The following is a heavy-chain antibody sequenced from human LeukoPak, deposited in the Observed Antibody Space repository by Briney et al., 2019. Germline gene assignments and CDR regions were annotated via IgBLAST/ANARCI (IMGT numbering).Heavy chain of an antibody. V-gene: IGHV3-7*03. J-gene: IGHJ4*02. CDR3: TTIAAVTHGL. CDR2: IKQDGSQN. Sequence: GGSLRLSCAASRSTFSTYWMTWVRQAPGKGLEWVANIKQDGSQNYYMDSVKGRFSISRNNAKNSLFLQMNNLRAEDTAVYYCTTIAAVTHGLWGQGTLVTVSS. CDR1: RSTFSTYW. D-gene: IGHD2-21*02.